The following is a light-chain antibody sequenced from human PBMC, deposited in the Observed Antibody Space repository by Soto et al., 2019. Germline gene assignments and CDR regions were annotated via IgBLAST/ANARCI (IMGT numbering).Light chain of an antibody. V-gene: IGKV3-15*01. CDR2: GAS. Sequence: EIVMTQSPATLSVSPGERATLSCRASQRVSSNLAWYQQKPGQAPRLLIYGASTRATGISARFSGSGSGTEFTLTISSLQSEDFAVYYCQQYNKWPSLTFGGGTKVEIK. J-gene: IGKJ4*01. CDR3: QQYNKWPSLT. CDR1: QRVSSN.